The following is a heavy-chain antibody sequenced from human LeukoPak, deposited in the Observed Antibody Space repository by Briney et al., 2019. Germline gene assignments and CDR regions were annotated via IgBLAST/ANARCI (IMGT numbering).Heavy chain of an antibody. V-gene: IGHV4-39*01. CDR2: IYYNGST. D-gene: IGHD3-10*01. J-gene: IGHJ4*02. CDR1: GGSISSSSYY. CDR3: ARSNHLLLWFGEGSYYFDY. Sequence: SETLSLTCTVSGGSISSSSYYWGWIRQPPGKGLEWIGSIYYNGSTYYNPSLKSRVTISVDTSKNQFSLKLSSVTAADTAVYYCARSNHLLLWFGEGSYYFDYWGQGTLVTVSS.